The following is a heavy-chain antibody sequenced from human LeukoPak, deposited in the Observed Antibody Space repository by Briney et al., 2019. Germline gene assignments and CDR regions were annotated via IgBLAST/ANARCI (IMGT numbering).Heavy chain of an antibody. V-gene: IGHV1-8*01. D-gene: IGHD6-13*01. CDR3: ARGPSSWYDKDDAFDI. J-gene: IGHJ3*02. CDR2: MNPNSGNT. CDR1: GYTFTSYD. Sequence: ASVKVSCKASGYTFTSYDINWVRQATGQGLEWMGWMNPNSGNTGYAQKFQGRVTMTRNTSISTAYMELSSLRSEDTAVYYCARGPSSWYDKDDAFDIWGQGTMVTVSS.